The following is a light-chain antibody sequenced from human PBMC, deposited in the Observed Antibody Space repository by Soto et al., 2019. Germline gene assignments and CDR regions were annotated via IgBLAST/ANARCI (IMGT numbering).Light chain of an antibody. V-gene: IGKV3-20*01. CDR3: QQYGALPPT. Sequence: EIVLTQFPGALSLSPGERVTLSCRASQTVSNTYLAWYQQKSGQAPKFLIYGASNRATGIPDRFSGSGAGTDFTITSSRREPEDVAVYYCQQYGALPPTFGGGTKVEIK. J-gene: IGKJ4*01. CDR2: GAS. CDR1: QTVSNTY.